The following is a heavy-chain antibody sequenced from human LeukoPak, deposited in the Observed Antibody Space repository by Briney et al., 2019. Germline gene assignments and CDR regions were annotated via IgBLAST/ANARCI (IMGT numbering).Heavy chain of an antibody. CDR1: GFTFSNYW. CDR2: IRQDGSEK. Sequence: GGSLRLSCAASGFTFSNYWMSWVRQAPGKGLEWVANIRQDGSEKYDVDSVKGRFTISRDNAKNSLYLQMNSLRAEDTAVYYCARGRTTSISIVGATTRYYFDYWGQGTLVTVSS. D-gene: IGHD1-26*01. CDR3: ARGRTTSISIVGATTRYYFDY. V-gene: IGHV3-7*01. J-gene: IGHJ4*02.